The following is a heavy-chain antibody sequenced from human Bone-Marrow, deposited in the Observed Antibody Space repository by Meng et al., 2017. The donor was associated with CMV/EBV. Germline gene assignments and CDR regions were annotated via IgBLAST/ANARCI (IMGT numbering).Heavy chain of an antibody. CDR3: AKHPGGSPLHCFDI. V-gene: IGHV4-30-4*08. Sequence: SETLSLTCTLSGGSISSGDYYWSWIRQPPGKSLEWIGYIYYSGSTYYNPSLKSRVTISVDTSKNQFSLKRRSVTAEDTAVYYCAKHPGGSPLHCFDIWGRGTLVTVSS. J-gene: IGHJ4*02. D-gene: IGHD3-10*01. CDR1: GGSISSGDYY. CDR2: IYYSGST.